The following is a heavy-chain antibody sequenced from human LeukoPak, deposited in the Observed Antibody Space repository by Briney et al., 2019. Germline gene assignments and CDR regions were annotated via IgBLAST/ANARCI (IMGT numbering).Heavy chain of an antibody. D-gene: IGHD2-2*01. CDR3: ARDPCSSTSCHDAFDI. V-gene: IGHV7-4-1*02. CDR1: GYTFTSYA. CDR2: INTNTGNP. Sequence: ASVTVSCTASGYTFTSYAMNWVRQAPGQGLEWMGWINTNTGNPTYAQGFTGRFVFSLDTSVSTAYLQISSLKAEDTAVYYCARDPCSSTSCHDAFDIWGQGTMVTVSS. J-gene: IGHJ3*02.